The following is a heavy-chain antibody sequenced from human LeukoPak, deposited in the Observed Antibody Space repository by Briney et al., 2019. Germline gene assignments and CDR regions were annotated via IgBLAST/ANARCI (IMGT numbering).Heavy chain of an antibody. CDR2: ITSSSSYI. D-gene: IGHD3-22*01. CDR1: GFTFSSYS. J-gene: IGHJ2*01. V-gene: IGHV3-21*01. CDR3: ARDYNYDSSGPCWYFDL. Sequence: PGGTLRLSCAASGFTFSSYSMNWVRQAPGKGLEWVSSITSSSSYIYYADSVKGRFTISRDNAKNSLYLQMNSLRAEDTAVYYCARDYNYDSSGPCWYFDLWGRGTLVTVST.